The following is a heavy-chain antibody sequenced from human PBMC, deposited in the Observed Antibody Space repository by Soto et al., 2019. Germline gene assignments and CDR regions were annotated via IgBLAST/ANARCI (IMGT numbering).Heavy chain of an antibody. J-gene: IGHJ6*02. V-gene: IGHV5-51*01. CDR2: IYPGDSDT. CDR3: ARHVGYFYVWGSYPSGMDF. Sequence: RGESLKISCKGSGYSFTSYWIGWVRQMPGKGLEWMGIIYPGDSDTRYSPSFQGQVTISADKSISTAYLQWSSLKASDTAMYYCARHVGYFYVWGSYPSGMDFWGQGTTVTVSS. CDR1: GYSFTSYW. D-gene: IGHD3-16*02.